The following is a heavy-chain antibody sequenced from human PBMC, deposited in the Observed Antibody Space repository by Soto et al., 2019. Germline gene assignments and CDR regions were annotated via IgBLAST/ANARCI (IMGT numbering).Heavy chain of an antibody. D-gene: IGHD3-3*01. Sequence: XVSLRLSCAASGFTFSSYEMNWVRQAPGKGMEWVSYISSSGSTIYYADSVKGRFTISRDNAKNSLYLQMNSLRAEDTAVYYCARIHLRFLEWLFPAHFDYWGQGTLVTVSS. J-gene: IGHJ4*02. CDR2: ISSSGSTI. CDR3: ARIHLRFLEWLFPAHFDY. V-gene: IGHV3-48*03. CDR1: GFTFSSYE.